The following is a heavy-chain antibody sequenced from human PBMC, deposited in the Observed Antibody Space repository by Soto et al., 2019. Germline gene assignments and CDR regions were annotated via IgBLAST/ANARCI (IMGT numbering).Heavy chain of an antibody. Sequence: QITLKESGPTLVKPTQTLTLTCTLSGFSLSTSGVGVGWIRQPPGKALEWLALIYWDDDKRYSPSLKSRLTITKDTSKSQVVLTMTNMDPVDTATYYCAHGPYYYDSGSYIYFDYWGQGTLVTVSS. V-gene: IGHV2-5*02. CDR3: AHGPYYYDSGSYIYFDY. CDR1: GFSLSTSGVG. CDR2: IYWDDDK. D-gene: IGHD3-10*01. J-gene: IGHJ4*02.